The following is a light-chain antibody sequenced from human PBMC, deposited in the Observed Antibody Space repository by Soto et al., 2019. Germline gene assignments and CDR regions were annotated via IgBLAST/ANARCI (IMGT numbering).Light chain of an antibody. Sequence: DIQMTQSPSSLSASVGDRVTITCRASQTISSWLAWYQQKPGKAPKLLIYKASTLKSGVPSRFSGSGSGTEFTLTSSSLQPADFATYYCQQYSSYPLSFGGGTKVDI. V-gene: IGKV1-5*03. CDR3: QQYSSYPLS. J-gene: IGKJ4*01. CDR2: KAS. CDR1: QTISSW.